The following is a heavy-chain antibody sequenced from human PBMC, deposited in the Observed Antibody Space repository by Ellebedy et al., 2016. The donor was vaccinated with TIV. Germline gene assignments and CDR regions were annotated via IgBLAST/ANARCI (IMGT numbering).Heavy chain of an antibody. CDR2: INPNSGGT. CDR3: ARETPEISPDTYEY. D-gene: IGHD2-15*01. J-gene: IGHJ4*02. V-gene: IGHV1-2*02. Sequence: ASVKVSCKASGYTFTGYYMHWVRQAPGQGLEWMGWINPNSGGTNYAQKFQGRVTMTRDTSISTAYMELSRLRSDDTAVYYCARETPEISPDTYEYWGQGTLVTVST. CDR1: GYTFTGYY.